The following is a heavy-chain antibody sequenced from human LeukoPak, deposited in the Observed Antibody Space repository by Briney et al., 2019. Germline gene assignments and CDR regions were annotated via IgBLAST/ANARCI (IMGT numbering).Heavy chain of an antibody. CDR3: ARGGYSGSSTHDY. Sequence: ASVTVSCKASGYTFTGYYMHWVRQAPGQGLEWMGWINPNSGGTNYAQKFQGRVTMTRDTSISTAYMELSRLRSDDTAVYYCARGGYSGSSTHDYWGQGTLVTVSS. D-gene: IGHD1-26*01. J-gene: IGHJ4*02. CDR1: GYTFTGYY. V-gene: IGHV1-2*02. CDR2: INPNSGGT.